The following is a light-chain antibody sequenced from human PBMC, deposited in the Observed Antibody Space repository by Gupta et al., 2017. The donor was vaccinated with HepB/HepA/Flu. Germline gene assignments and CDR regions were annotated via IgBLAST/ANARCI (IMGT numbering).Light chain of an antibody. CDR3: SSYTSSSTLVV. CDR2: DVS. Sequence: QSALTQPAPGSGFPGQSITISCTGTSSDVGGYNYVSWYQQHPGKPHKLMIYDVSNRLPGVSNRFSGSKSGNAASLTISGLQAEDEADYYCSSYTSSSTLVVFGGGTKLTVL. CDR1: SSDVGGYNY. J-gene: IGLJ2*01. V-gene: IGLV2-14*03.